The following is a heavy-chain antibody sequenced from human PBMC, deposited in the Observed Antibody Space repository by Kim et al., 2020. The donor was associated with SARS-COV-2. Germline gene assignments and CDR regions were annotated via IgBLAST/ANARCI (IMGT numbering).Heavy chain of an antibody. CDR3: ARLIDAFDI. CDR2: GST. J-gene: IGHJ3*02. Sequence: GSTTYHPSLQSRVTISVDTSKIQFSLKLSSVTAADTAVYYCARLIDAFDIWGQGTMVTVSS. V-gene: IGHV4-59*08.